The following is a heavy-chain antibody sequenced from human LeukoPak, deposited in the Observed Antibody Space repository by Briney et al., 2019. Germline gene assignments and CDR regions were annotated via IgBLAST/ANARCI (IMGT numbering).Heavy chain of an antibody. J-gene: IGHJ4*02. Sequence: GGSLRLSCAASGFTFSSYAMSWVRQAPGKGLEWVSYISSSSSTIYYADSVKGRFTISRDNAKNSLYLQMNSLRAEDTAVYYCARDQGLVVDYWGQGTLVTVSS. CDR3: ARDQGLVVDY. CDR1: GFTFSSYA. V-gene: IGHV3-48*01. CDR2: ISSSSSTI.